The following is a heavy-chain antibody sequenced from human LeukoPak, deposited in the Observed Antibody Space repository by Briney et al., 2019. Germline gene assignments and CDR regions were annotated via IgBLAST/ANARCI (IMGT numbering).Heavy chain of an antibody. CDR1: GGSFSGYY. CDR2: INHSGST. CDR3: ARGPPYSGSYSRAFDY. Sequence: SETLSLTCAVYGGSFSGYYWSWIRQPPGKGLEWIGEINHSGSTNYNPSLKSRVTISVDTSKNQFSLKLSSVTAADTAVYYCARGPPYSGSYSRAFDYWGQGTLVTVSS. J-gene: IGHJ4*02. D-gene: IGHD1-26*01. V-gene: IGHV4-34*01.